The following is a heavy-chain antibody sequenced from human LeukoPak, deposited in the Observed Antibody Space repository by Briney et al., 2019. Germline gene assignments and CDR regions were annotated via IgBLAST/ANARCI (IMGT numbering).Heavy chain of an antibody. J-gene: IGHJ4*02. Sequence: GGSLILSCAASGFTFSGNTMHWVRQAPGKRLEYVSTISANGGSTIYANSVKDRFTISRDNSKNTLYLQMGSLRAEDMAVYYCARETLGYFDYWGQGTLVTVSS. CDR3: ARETLGYFDY. CDR2: ISANGGST. CDR1: GFTFSGNT. V-gene: IGHV3-64*01.